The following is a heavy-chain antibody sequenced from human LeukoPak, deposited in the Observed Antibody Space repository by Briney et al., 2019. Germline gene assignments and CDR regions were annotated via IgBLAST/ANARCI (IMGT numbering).Heavy chain of an antibody. CDR3: ARHYSYYFDY. Sequence: PSETLSLTCTVSGGSISSYYWSWIRQPPGKGLEWIGNVYDSGSTYYNPSLKSRVTISVDTSKNQFSLKLSSVTAADTAVYYCARHYSYYFDYWGQGTLVTVSS. CDR1: GGSISSYY. CDR2: VYDSGST. V-gene: IGHV4-59*08. J-gene: IGHJ4*02. D-gene: IGHD2-15*01.